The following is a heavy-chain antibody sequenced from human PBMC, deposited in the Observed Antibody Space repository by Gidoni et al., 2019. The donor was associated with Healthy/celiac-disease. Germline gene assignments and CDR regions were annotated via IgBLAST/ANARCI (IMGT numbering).Heavy chain of an antibody. Sequence: QLQLQESGPGLVKPSDTLSLTCTASGGSISSYYWSWIRQPPGKGLEWIGYIYYSGSTNYNPALKSRVTISVDTSKNQVSLKLSSVTAADTAVYYCARDPQSGWFDPWGQGTLVTVSS. CDR1: GGSISSYY. CDR3: ARDPQSGWFDP. D-gene: IGHD3-10*01. V-gene: IGHV4-59*01. CDR2: IYYSGST. J-gene: IGHJ5*02.